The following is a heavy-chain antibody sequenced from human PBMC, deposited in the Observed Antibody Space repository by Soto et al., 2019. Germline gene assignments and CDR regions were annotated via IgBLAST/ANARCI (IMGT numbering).Heavy chain of an antibody. D-gene: IGHD3-16*02. V-gene: IGHV1-3*01. Sequence: AASVKVSFKASGCTFTSYAMHWLRQAPGQRLEWMGWINAGNGNTKYSQKFQGRVTITRDTSASTAYMELSSLRSEDTAVYYCARSAITFGGVIVPLDYWGQGTLVTVSS. J-gene: IGHJ4*02. CDR3: ARSAITFGGVIVPLDY. CDR2: INAGNGNT. CDR1: GCTFTSYA.